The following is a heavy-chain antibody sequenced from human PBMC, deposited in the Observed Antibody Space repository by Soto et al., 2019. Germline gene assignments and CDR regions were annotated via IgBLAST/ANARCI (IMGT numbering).Heavy chain of an antibody. V-gene: IGHV4-4*02. Sequence: PSETLSLTCAVSGDSISRSYWWSWVRQFPGKGLEWIGEIYYSGSTNYNPSLKSRVTISVDTSKNQFSLKLSSVTAADTAVYYCARRYGGNFDYWGQGTLVTVSS. D-gene: IGHD3-16*01. CDR3: ARRYGGNFDY. J-gene: IGHJ4*02. CDR2: IYYSGST. CDR1: GDSISRSYW.